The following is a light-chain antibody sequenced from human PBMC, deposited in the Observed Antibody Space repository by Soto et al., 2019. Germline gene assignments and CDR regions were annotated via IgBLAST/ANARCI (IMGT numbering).Light chain of an antibody. CDR3: QSYDSSLSGSWV. CDR2: ANS. Sequence: QSVLPQPPSVSGAPGQRVTISCTGSSSNIGAGYDVHWYQQLPGTAPKLLIYANSNRPSGVPGRFSASKSGTSASLAITGLQAEEEADYYCQSYDSSLSGSWVFGGGTKLTVL. V-gene: IGLV1-40*01. J-gene: IGLJ3*02. CDR1: SSNIGAGYD.